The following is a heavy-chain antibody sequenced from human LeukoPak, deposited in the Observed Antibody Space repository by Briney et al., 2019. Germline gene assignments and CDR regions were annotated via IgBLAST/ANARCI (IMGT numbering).Heavy chain of an antibody. CDR3: AKEIGIAVREADY. CDR1: GFTFSSYW. V-gene: IGHV3-7*01. D-gene: IGHD6-19*01. CDR2: IKQDGSEK. Sequence: PGGSLRLSCAASGFTFSSYWMSWVRQAPGKGLEWVANIKQDGSEKYYVDSVKGRFTISRDNAKNSPYLQMNSLRAEDTAVYYCAKEIGIAVREADYWGQGTLVTVSS. J-gene: IGHJ4*02.